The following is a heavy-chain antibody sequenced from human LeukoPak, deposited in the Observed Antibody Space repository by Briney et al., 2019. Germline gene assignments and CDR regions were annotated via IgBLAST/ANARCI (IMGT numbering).Heavy chain of an antibody. V-gene: IGHV1-2*02. Sequence: ASVKVSCKTSGYTFIDYYMHWVRQAPGRGLEWMGWINPDNGAINYAQKFQGRVTMTRHTSINTVYMELSRLGSDDTAVSYCTRERLSPGKGFDHWGQGTLVTVSS. CDR2: INPDNGAI. D-gene: IGHD4-23*01. J-gene: IGHJ4*02. CDR3: TRERLSPGKGFDH. CDR1: GYTFIDYY.